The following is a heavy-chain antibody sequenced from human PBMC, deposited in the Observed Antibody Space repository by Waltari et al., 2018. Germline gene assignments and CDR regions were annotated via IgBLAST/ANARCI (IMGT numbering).Heavy chain of an antibody. CDR1: GFTFDDCG. V-gene: IGHV3-20*04. CDR3: ARDKITIRVFDI. CDR2: INWNGGST. Sequence: EVQLVESGGGVVRPGGSLRLSCAATGFTFDDCGMSWVRQGPGKGLEWVSGINWNGGSTGYADSVKGRFTISRDNDKNSLYLQMNSLRAEDTALYYCARDKITIRVFDIWGQGTMVTVSS. D-gene: IGHD3-3*01. J-gene: IGHJ3*02.